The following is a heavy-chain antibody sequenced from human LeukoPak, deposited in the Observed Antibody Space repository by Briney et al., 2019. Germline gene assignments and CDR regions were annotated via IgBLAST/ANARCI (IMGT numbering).Heavy chain of an antibody. CDR1: GYTLTGYY. Sequence: ASVKVSCKASGYTLTGYYMHWVRQAPGQGLEWMGWINPNSGGTNYAQKFQGRVTMTRDTSISTAYMELSRLRSDDTAVYYCARDLRIAVAGTGYGYYYGMDVWGQGTTVTVSS. CDR3: ARDLRIAVAGTGYGYYYGMDV. V-gene: IGHV1-2*02. D-gene: IGHD6-19*01. CDR2: INPNSGGT. J-gene: IGHJ6*02.